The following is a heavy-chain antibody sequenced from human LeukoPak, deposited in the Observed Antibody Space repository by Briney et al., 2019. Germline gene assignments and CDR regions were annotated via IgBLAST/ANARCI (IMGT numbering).Heavy chain of an antibody. J-gene: IGHJ4*02. Sequence: ASVKVSCKTSGYTFTGYYMHWVRQAPGQGLEWMGWINPNSGDTNYAQKFQGRVTMTRDTSINTAYMELSRLRSDDTAVYYCARDWRYSDILTGYQEARYFDYWGQGALVTVSS. CDR1: GYTFTGYY. V-gene: IGHV1-2*02. CDR2: INPNSGDT. CDR3: ARDWRYSDILTGYQEARYFDY. D-gene: IGHD3-9*01.